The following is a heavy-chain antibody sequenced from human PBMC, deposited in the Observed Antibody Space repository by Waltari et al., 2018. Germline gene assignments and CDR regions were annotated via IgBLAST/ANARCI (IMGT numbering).Heavy chain of an antibody. CDR2: ISGSGGST. CDR3: AKGLAGSYAFDI. CDR1: GFTFSSYA. J-gene: IGHJ3*02. Sequence: TTSGFTFSSYAMSWVRQAPGKGLEWVSAISGSGGSTYYADSVKGRFTISRDNSKNTLYLQMNSLRAEDTAVYYCAKGLAGSYAFDIWGQGTMVTVSS. D-gene: IGHD1-26*01. V-gene: IGHV3-23*01.